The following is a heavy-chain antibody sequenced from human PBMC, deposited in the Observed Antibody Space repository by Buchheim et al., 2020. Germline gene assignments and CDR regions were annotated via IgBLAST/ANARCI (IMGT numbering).Heavy chain of an antibody. CDR3: ARALLGSYSAYYFDY. CDR1: GFSFNSYW. Sequence: EVQLVESGGGLVQPGGSLRLSCAASGFSFNSYWMSWVRQAPGKGLEWVANIKQDGREKYYVDSVKGRFTISRDNAKNSLYLQMNSLRAEDTAVYYCARALLGSYSAYYFDYWGQGTL. CDR2: IKQDGREK. V-gene: IGHV3-7*01. D-gene: IGHD1-26*01. J-gene: IGHJ4*02.